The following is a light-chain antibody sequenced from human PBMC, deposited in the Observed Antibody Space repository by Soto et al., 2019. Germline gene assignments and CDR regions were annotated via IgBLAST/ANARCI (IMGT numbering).Light chain of an antibody. Sequence: EIVMTQSPATLSVSPWEGATLSCRASQSVSSKLAWYQQKPGQAPRLLIYGASTRATGIPARFSGSRSGTEFTLTINSLQSEDFAVYYCQQSSSSPITFGQGTRLGIK. J-gene: IGKJ5*01. V-gene: IGKV3-15*01. CDR3: QQSSSSPIT. CDR2: GAS. CDR1: QSVSSK.